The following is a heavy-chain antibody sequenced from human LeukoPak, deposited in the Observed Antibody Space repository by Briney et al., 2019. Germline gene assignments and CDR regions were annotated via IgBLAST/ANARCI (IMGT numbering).Heavy chain of an antibody. CDR1: GFTFSSYS. CDR2: ISSSSSYI. V-gene: IGHV3-21*01. J-gene: IGHJ4*02. CDR3: ASGIQLWLSDY. Sequence: GGSLRLSCAASGFTFSSYSMNWVRQAPGKGLEWVSSISSSSSYIYYADSVKGRFAISRDNAKNSLYLQMNSLRAEDTAVYYCASGIQLWLSDYWGRGTLVTVSS. D-gene: IGHD5-18*01.